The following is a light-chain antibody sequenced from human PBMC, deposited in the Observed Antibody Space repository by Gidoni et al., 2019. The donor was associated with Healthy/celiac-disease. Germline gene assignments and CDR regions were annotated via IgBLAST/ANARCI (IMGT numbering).Light chain of an antibody. J-gene: IGLJ1*01. CDR2: EVS. V-gene: IGLV2-8*01. Sequence: QSALTQPPSASESPGQSVTISCTGTSSDVGGYNYVSWYQQHPGKAPKLMIYEVSKRPSGVPDRFFGSKSGNTASLTVSGLQAEDEADYYCSSYAGSNNFVFGTGTKVTVL. CDR3: SSYAGSNNFV. CDR1: SSDVGGYNY.